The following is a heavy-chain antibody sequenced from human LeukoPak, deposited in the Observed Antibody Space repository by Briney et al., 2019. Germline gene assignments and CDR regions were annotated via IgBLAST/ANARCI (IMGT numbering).Heavy chain of an antibody. CDR1: GYGFASYW. CDR3: ARQWGDCSSTSCYSAY. Sequence: NHGESLKTSCKGSGYGFASYWIAWVRQMPGKGLEWMGIIYPGDSDTRYSPSFQGQVTISADKSISTSYLQWSSLKASDTAIYYCARQWGDCSSTSCYSAYWGQGTLVTVSS. D-gene: IGHD2-2*01. CDR2: IYPGDSDT. J-gene: IGHJ4*02. V-gene: IGHV5-51*01.